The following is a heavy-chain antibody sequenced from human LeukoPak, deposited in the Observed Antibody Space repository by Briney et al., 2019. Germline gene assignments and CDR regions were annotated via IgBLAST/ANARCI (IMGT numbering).Heavy chain of an antibody. CDR3: AKDEGVIVVVPAAIAVGDY. V-gene: IGHV3-23*01. CDR1: GFTFSSYA. J-gene: IGHJ4*02. Sequence: PGGSLRLSCAASGFTFSSYAMSWVRQAPGKGPEWVSAISGSGGSTYYADSVKGRFTISRDNSKNTLYLQMNSLRAEDTAVYYCAKDEGVIVVVPAAIAVGDYWGQGTLVTVSS. CDR2: ISGSGGST. D-gene: IGHD2-2*02.